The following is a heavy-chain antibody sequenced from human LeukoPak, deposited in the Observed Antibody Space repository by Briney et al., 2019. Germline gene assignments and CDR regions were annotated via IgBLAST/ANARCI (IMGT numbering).Heavy chain of an antibody. CDR2: IYSGGNT. J-gene: IGHJ6*03. D-gene: IGHD6-6*01. Sequence: KPGGSLRLSCAASGFIVSSNYMTWVRQAPGKGLEWVSVIYSGGNTYYADSVKGRFTISRDNSKNTLYLQMNSLRAEDTAVYYCARDVLYSSSRTPSSYMDVWGQGTTVTVSS. CDR1: GFIVSSNY. V-gene: IGHV3-53*01. CDR3: ARDVLYSSSRTPSSYMDV.